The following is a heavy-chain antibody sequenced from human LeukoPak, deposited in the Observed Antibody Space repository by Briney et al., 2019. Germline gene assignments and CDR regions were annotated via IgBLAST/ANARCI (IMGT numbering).Heavy chain of an antibody. D-gene: IGHD2-15*01. CDR1: GFTFSSYA. Sequence: GGSLRLPCAAAGFTFSSYAMAWVRQSPGKGLEWVSCITGGGEYTYHTDSVKGRFTISRDNSKNTLYLQMNSLRVEDTAVYYCAKGTLGKCSGGSCYPLDYWGQGTLVTVSS. CDR2: ITGGGEYT. CDR3: AKGTLGKCSGGSCYPLDY. J-gene: IGHJ4*02. V-gene: IGHV3-23*01.